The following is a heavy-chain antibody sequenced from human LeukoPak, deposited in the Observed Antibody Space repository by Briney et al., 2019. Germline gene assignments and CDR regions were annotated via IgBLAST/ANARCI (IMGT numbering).Heavy chain of an antibody. V-gene: IGHV1-69*04. Sequence: SVTVSCKASGGTFSSYAISWVRQAPGQGLEWMGRIIPILGIANYAQKFQGRVTITADKSTSTAYMELSSLRSEDTAVYYCAREGEYCSSTSCYDYWGQGTLVTVSS. CDR1: GGTFSSYA. J-gene: IGHJ4*02. D-gene: IGHD2-2*01. CDR2: IIPILGIA. CDR3: AREGEYCSSTSCYDY.